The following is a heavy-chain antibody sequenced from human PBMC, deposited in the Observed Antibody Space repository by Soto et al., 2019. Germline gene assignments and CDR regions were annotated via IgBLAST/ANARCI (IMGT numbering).Heavy chain of an antibody. CDR2: IYYSGST. J-gene: IGHJ4*02. CDR1: GGCISSSSHY. CDR3: ARYGYADFDY. V-gene: IGHV4-39*01. Sequence: SETLSLTCTVSGGCISSSSHYWGWIRQPPGKGLEWIGNIYYSGSTYYNPSLKSRVTMSVDRSKNQFSLKVSSVTAADTAVYYCARYGYADFDYWGQGTLVTVSS. D-gene: IGHD2-15*01.